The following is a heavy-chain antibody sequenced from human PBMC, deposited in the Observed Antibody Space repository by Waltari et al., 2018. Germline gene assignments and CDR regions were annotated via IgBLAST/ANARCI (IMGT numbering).Heavy chain of an antibody. Sequence: QVQLQESGPGLVKPSETLSLTCTVSGGSISSYYWSWIRQPAGKGLEWIGRIYTSGSTNYNPSLKSRVTMSVDTSKNQFSLKLSSVTAADTAVYYCARLEAAAGTNRFDPWGQGTLVTVSS. V-gene: IGHV4-4*07. CDR3: ARLEAAAGTNRFDP. CDR2: IYTSGST. J-gene: IGHJ5*02. D-gene: IGHD6-13*01. CDR1: GGSISSYY.